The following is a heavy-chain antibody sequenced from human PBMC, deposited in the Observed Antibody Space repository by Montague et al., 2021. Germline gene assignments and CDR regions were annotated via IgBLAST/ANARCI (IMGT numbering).Heavy chain of an antibody. J-gene: IGHJ3*01. V-gene: IGHV3-74*01. CDR1: GFSFSSYW. CDR2: ITLDGSST. D-gene: IGHD6-13*01. CDR3: ARNLASAAPGAFNF. Sequence: SLRLSCAASGFSFSSYWMHWVRQAPGKGLLWVSRITLDGSSTTFADSVKGRFTTSRDNAKATLYLQMNSLRAEDTAVYYCARNLASAAPGAFNFWGQGTMVTVSS.